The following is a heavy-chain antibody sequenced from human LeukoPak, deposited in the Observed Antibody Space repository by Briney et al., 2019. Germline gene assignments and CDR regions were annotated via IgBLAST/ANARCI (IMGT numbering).Heavy chain of an antibody. D-gene: IGHD2-2*01. Sequence: SETLSLTCAVYGGSFSGYYWSWIRQPPGKGLEWIGEINHSGSTNYNPSLKSRVTISVDTSKNQFSLKLSSVTAADTAVYYCARGDIVVVPAAMRSSLGAFDIWGQGTMVTVSS. V-gene: IGHV4-34*01. CDR2: INHSGST. CDR3: ARGDIVVVPAAMRSSLGAFDI. CDR1: GGSFSGYY. J-gene: IGHJ3*02.